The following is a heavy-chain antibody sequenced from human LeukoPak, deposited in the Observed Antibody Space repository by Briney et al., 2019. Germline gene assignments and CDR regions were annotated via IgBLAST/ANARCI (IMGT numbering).Heavy chain of an antibody. J-gene: IGHJ4*02. Sequence: ASVKVSCKASGYTFTSYGISWVRQAPGQGLEWMGWISAYNGNTNYAQKLQGRVTMTTDTSTSTAYMELRSLRSDDTAVYYCARAANVLWFGELLGQGPFDYWGQGTLVTVSS. V-gene: IGHV1-18*01. D-gene: IGHD3-10*01. CDR2: ISAYNGNT. CDR1: GYTFTSYG. CDR3: ARAANVLWFGELLGQGPFDY.